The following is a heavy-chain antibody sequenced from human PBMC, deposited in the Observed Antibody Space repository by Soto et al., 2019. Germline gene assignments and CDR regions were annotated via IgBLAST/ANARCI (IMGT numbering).Heavy chain of an antibody. Sequence: EVQLLESGGDLVQPGGSLRLSCAASGFSFGGYGMSWVRQAPGKGLEWVSALSGSGSTTYYADSVRGRFIISRDNSRDTLFLQMYSLRAEDTAVYFCAKASKGYTGYDLDYWGQGTVVTVSP. CDR3: AKASKGYTGYDLDY. D-gene: IGHD5-12*01. V-gene: IGHV3-23*01. J-gene: IGHJ4*02. CDR1: GFSFGGYG. CDR2: LSGSGSTT.